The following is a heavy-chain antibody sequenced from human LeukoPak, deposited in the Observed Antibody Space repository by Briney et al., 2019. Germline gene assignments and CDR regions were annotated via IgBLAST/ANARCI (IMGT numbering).Heavy chain of an antibody. CDR2: ISYDGSNK. J-gene: IGHJ3*02. CDR1: GFTFSSYA. CDR3: ARNYGSGSYYIGAFDI. V-gene: IGHV3-30-3*01. Sequence: PGGSLRLSCAASGFTFSSYAMHWVRQAPGKGLEWVAVISYDGSNKYYADSVKGRFTISRDNSKNTLYLQMNSLRAEDTAAYYCARNYGSGSYYIGAFDIWGQGTMVTVSS. D-gene: IGHD3-10*01.